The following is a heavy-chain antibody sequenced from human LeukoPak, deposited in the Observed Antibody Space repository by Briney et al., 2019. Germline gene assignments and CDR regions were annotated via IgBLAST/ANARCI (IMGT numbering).Heavy chain of an antibody. J-gene: IGHJ4*02. V-gene: IGHV4-38-2*02. Sequence: SETLSLTCTVSGYSISSGYYWGWIRQPPGKGLEWIGSIYHSGSTYYNPSLKSRVTISVDTSKNQFSLKLSSVTAADTAVYYCARRDFSSGWYRGNYWGQGTLVTVSS. CDR2: IYHSGST. CDR3: ARRDFSSGWYRGNY. CDR1: GYSISSGYY. D-gene: IGHD6-19*01.